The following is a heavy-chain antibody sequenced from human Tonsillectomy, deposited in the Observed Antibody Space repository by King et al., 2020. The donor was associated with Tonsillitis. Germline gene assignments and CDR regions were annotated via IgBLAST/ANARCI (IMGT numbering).Heavy chain of an antibody. D-gene: IGHD5-12*01. J-gene: IGHJ2*01. V-gene: IGHV4-34*01. CDR2: INHSGST. CDR1: GGSFSGYY. CDR3: ARGWLRFKWYFDL. Sequence: VQLQQWGAGLLKPSKTLSLTCAVYGGSFSGYYWSWIRQPPGKGLEWIGEINHSGSTNYNPSLKSRVTISVDTSKNQFSLKLSSVTAADTAVYYCARGWLRFKWYFDLWGRGTLVTVSS.